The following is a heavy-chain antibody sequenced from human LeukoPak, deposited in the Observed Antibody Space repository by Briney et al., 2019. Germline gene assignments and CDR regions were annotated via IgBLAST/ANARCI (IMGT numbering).Heavy chain of an antibody. D-gene: IGHD4-23*01. CDR3: AIYSGYYDS. V-gene: IGHV1-69*04. Sequence: GASVKVSCKASGGTFSRYAISWVRQAPGQGLEWMGRIIPILGIANYAQKFQGRVTITADKSTSTAYMELSSLRSEDTAVYYCAIYSGYYDSWGQGTLVTVSS. CDR2: IIPILGIA. CDR1: GGTFSRYA. J-gene: IGHJ4*02.